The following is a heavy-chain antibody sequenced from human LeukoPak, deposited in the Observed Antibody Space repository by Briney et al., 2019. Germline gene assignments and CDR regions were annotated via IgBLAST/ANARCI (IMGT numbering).Heavy chain of an antibody. Sequence: ASVTVSCTASGHTFTGYYMHWVRQAPGQGLEWMGWINPNSGGTNYAQKFQGWVTMTRDTSISTAYMELSRLRSDDTAVYYCARDSKYYYGMDVWGQGTTVTVSS. CDR3: ARDSKYYYGMDV. V-gene: IGHV1-2*04. D-gene: IGHD2/OR15-2a*01. CDR2: INPNSGGT. CDR1: GHTFTGYY. J-gene: IGHJ6*02.